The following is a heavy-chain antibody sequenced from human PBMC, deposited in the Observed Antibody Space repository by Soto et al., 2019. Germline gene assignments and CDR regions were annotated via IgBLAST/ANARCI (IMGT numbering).Heavy chain of an antibody. Sequence: ASVKVSCKASGYTFTSYAMNWVRQAPGQRLEWMGWINAGNGNTKYSQKFQGRVTITTDTSASTAYMELRSLRSEDTAMYYCARDGSSSWPNFDYWGQGTLVTVSS. CDR1: GYTFTSYA. D-gene: IGHD6-13*01. V-gene: IGHV1-3*01. CDR2: INAGNGNT. J-gene: IGHJ4*02. CDR3: ARDGSSSWPNFDY.